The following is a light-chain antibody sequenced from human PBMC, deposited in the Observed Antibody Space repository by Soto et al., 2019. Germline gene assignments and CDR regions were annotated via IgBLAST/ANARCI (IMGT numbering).Light chain of an antibody. CDR3: KKYGSSRGT. Sequence: EIVLTQSPGTLSLSPGERATLSCRASQSVSYNYVAWYRQKAGQAPRLLIYGASNRATGIPDRLSGSGSGTDFTLTISRLEPEDFAVYYCKKYGSSRGTFAQGTKVAIK. CDR1: QSVSYNY. V-gene: IGKV3-20*01. J-gene: IGKJ1*01. CDR2: GAS.